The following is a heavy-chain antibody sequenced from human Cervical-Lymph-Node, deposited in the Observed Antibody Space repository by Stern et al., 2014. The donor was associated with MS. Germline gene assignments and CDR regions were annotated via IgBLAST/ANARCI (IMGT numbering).Heavy chain of an antibody. CDR2: ISNDVSKK. CDR1: GFTFSTYC. D-gene: IGHD6-19*01. V-gene: IGHV3-30*18. Sequence: VQLVESGGGVVQPGRSLRVSCAGSGFTFSTYCMNWVPLAPRKGLERVALISNDVSKKYYVDSVKGRFTISRDNAKNTRYVQMNSLRDEDTAVYCCAKDRGSGWSLDYWGQGTLVTVSS. J-gene: IGHJ4*02. CDR3: AKDRGSGWSLDY.